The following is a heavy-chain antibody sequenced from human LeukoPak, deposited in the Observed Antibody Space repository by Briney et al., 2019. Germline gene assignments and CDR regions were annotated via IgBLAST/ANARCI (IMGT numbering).Heavy chain of an antibody. CDR3: GRVRYCSSTTCRGAFDI. Sequence: GGSLRLSCAASGFSFSDHYMDWVRQAPGKGLEWVGRARNKANSYTTEYAASVKDRFTISRDDSENSLYLQMNSLKTEDTAVYYCGRVRYCSSTTCRGAFDIWGQRTMVTVTS. CDR2: ARNKANSYTT. J-gene: IGHJ3*02. V-gene: IGHV3-72*01. CDR1: GFSFSDHY. D-gene: IGHD2-2*01.